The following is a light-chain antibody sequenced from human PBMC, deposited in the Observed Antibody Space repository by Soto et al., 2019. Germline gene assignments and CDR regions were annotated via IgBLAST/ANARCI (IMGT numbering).Light chain of an antibody. CDR3: ISFTSSSTWV. V-gene: IGLV2-14*01. Sequence: QSVLTQPASVSGSPGQSITISCTGTRSDVGAYNYVSWYQQHPGKAPKLMIYEVSDRPSGVSNRFSGSKSGNTASLTISGLQAEDEADYYCISFTSSSTWVFGGGTKLTVL. CDR1: RSDVGAYNY. J-gene: IGLJ3*02. CDR2: EVS.